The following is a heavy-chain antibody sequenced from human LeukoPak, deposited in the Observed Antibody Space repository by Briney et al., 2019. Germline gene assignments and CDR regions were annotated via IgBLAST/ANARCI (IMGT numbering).Heavy chain of an antibody. V-gene: IGHV3-21*01. Sequence: GGSLRLSCAASGFTFSSYSMNWVRQAPGKGLEWASSISSSSSYIYYADSVKGRFTISRDNAKNSLYLQMNSLRAEDTAVYYCAREQLWLLTDYWGQGTLVTVSS. CDR3: AREQLWLLTDY. CDR2: ISSSSSYI. D-gene: IGHD5-18*01. J-gene: IGHJ4*02. CDR1: GFTFSSYS.